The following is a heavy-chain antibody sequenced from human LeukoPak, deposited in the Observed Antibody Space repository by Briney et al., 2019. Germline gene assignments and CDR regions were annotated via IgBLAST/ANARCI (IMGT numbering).Heavy chain of an antibody. CDR3: AKDLRDVDIVATVEAFDI. Sequence: GGSLRLSCAASGFTLSIYWMSWVRQAPGKGLEWVANIKQDGSESHYVDSVKGRFTISRDNAKNSVSLQMNSLRAEDTAVYYCAKDLRDVDIVATVEAFDIWGQGTMVTVSS. CDR1: GFTLSIYW. D-gene: IGHD5-12*01. J-gene: IGHJ3*02. V-gene: IGHV3-7*03. CDR2: IKQDGSES.